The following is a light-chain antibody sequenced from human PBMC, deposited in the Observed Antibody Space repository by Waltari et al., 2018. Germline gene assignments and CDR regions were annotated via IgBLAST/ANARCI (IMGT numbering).Light chain of an antibody. Sequence: DIQMTQSPSSLAASVGHRVTITCRASQNINTNLNWYQQKPGKAPKVLIYAASTLKSGVPSRFSGSGSGTDFTLTISSLQPEDFAVYYCQQSFTAPMYTFGQGTKLEV. CDR1: QNINTN. V-gene: IGKV1-39*01. CDR3: QQSFTAPMYT. J-gene: IGKJ2*01. CDR2: AAS.